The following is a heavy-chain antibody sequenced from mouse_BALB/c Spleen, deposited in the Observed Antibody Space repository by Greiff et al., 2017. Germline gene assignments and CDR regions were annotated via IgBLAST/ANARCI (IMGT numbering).Heavy chain of an antibody. CDR2: INPSTGYT. Sequence: QVHVKQSGAELAKPGASVKMSCKASGYTFTSYWMHWVKQRPGQGLEWIGYINPSTGYTEYNQKFKDKATLTADKSSSTAYMQLSSLTSEDSAVYYCASRGRDYAMDYWGQGTSVTVSS. CDR1: GYTFTSYW. J-gene: IGHJ4*01. V-gene: IGHV1-7*01. CDR3: ASRGRDYAMDY.